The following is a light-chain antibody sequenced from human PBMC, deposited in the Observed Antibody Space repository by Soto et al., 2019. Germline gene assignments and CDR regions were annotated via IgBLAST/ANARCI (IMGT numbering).Light chain of an antibody. Sequence: QLVLTQPPSASGTPGQTVIISCSGSSSNIGSNYVYWYQQLPGTAPKLLIYRDNQRPSGVPDRFSGSKSGTSASLAIRGLRSEDEADYYCSEWDDSLRGWVFGEGTQLTVL. CDR1: SSNIGSNY. V-gene: IGLV1-47*01. CDR2: RDN. CDR3: SEWDDSLRGWV. J-gene: IGLJ3*02.